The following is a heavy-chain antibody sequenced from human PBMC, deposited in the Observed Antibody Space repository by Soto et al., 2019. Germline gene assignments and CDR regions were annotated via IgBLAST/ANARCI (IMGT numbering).Heavy chain of an antibody. V-gene: IGHV2-5*02. CDR1: GFSLSTSGVG. D-gene: IGHD6-6*01. J-gene: IGHJ4*02. Sequence: QITLKESGPTLVKPTQTLTLTCTFSGFSLSTSGVGVGWIRQPPGKALEWLALIYWDDDKRYSPSLKSRLTITKDTSRHQVILTMTNVDPVDTATYYCGHRQSSGYFDYWGQGTLVTVSS. CDR3: GHRQSSGYFDY. CDR2: IYWDDDK.